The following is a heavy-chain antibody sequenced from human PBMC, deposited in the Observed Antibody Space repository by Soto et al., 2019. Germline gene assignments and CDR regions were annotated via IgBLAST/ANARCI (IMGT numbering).Heavy chain of an antibody. D-gene: IGHD3-9*01. CDR3: ARDLGPYDILTGPLGY. CDR2: IIPIFGTA. V-gene: IGHV1-69*13. Sequence: SVKVSFKASGGTFSSYAISWVRQAPGQGLEWMGGIIPIFGTANYAQKFQGRVTITADESTSTAYMELSSLRSEDTAVYYCARDLGPYDILTGPLGYWGQGTLVTVSS. CDR1: GGTFSSYA. J-gene: IGHJ4*02.